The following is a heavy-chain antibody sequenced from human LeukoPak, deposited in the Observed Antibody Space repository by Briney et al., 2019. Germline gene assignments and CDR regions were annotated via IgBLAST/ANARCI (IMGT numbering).Heavy chain of an antibody. V-gene: IGHV1-69*05. CDR1: GGTFSSYA. Sequence: SVKVSCKASGGTFSSYAISWVRQAPGQGLEWVGRIIPIFGTANYAQTFQGRVTITTDESTSTAYMQLSSLRSEDTAVYYCAREHRWLQSMSEYFQHWGQGTLVTVSS. CDR2: IIPIFGTA. J-gene: IGHJ1*01. CDR3: AREHRWLQSMSEYFQH. D-gene: IGHD5-24*01.